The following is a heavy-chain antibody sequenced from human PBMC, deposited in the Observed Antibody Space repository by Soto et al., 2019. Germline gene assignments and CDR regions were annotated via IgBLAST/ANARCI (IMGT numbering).Heavy chain of an antibody. D-gene: IGHD3-10*01. J-gene: IGHJ6*02. CDR3: ARGLIPMVRGVMWLYYYYGMDV. Sequence: SETLSLTCAVYGGSFSGYYWSWIRQPPGKGLEWIGEINHSGSTNYNPSLKSRVTISVHTSKNQFSLKLSSVTAADTAVYYCARGLIPMVRGVMWLYYYYGMDVWGQGTTVTVSS. CDR1: GGSFSGYY. CDR2: INHSGST. V-gene: IGHV4-34*01.